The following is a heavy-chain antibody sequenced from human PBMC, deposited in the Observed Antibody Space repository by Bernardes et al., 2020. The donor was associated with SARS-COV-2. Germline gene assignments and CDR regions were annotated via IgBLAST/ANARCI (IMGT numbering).Heavy chain of an antibody. Sequence: SETLSLTCTVSGGSISNSNYYWGWIRQPPGKGLEWIGSIYSSGTTYYNPSLQRRVTKSLDTSKNQFSLRLTSVTAADTAVYYCAGSSCGRDCYIGGLRSWDYGMDVWGQGTTVTVSS. CDR3: AGSSCGRDCYIGGLRSWDYGMDV. D-gene: IGHD2-21*02. CDR1: GGSISNSNYY. CDR2: IYSSGTT. V-gene: IGHV4-39*01. J-gene: IGHJ6*02.